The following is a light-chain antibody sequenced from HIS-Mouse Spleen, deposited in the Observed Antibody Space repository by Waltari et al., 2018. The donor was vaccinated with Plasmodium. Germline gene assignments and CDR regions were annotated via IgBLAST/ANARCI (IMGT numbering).Light chain of an antibody. Sequence: SYELTQPPSVSVSPGPTASITRSGDTLGYKYACWYQQKPGQSPVLVIYQDSKRPSGIPERFSGSNSGNTATLTISGTQAMDEADYYCQAWDSSTDYVFGTGTKVTVL. J-gene: IGLJ1*01. CDR2: QDS. CDR3: QAWDSSTDYV. CDR1: TLGYKY. V-gene: IGLV3-1*01.